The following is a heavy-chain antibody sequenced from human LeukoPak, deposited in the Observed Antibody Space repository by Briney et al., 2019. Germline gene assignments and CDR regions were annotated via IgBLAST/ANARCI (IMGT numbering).Heavy chain of an antibody. CDR2: IIPIFGTA. J-gene: IGHJ4*02. V-gene: IGHV1-69*13. Sequence: GASVKASCKASGGTFSSYAISWVRQAPGQGLEWMGGIIPIFGTANYAQKFQGRVTITADESTSTAYMELSSLRSEDTAVYYCARAPVIAAPFDYWGQGTLVTVSS. D-gene: IGHD6-13*01. CDR3: ARAPVIAAPFDY. CDR1: GGTFSSYA.